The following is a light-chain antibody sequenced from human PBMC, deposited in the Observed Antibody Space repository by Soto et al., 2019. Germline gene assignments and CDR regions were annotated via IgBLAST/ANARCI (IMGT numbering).Light chain of an antibody. CDR2: DAS. J-gene: IGKJ4*01. V-gene: IGKV1-5*01. Sequence: DIPMTQSPYTLSASVGDRVTITCRASQNIINWLAWYQQKPGKAPNLLISDASTLESGVPSRFSGSGSGTEFTLTISRLQPDDFATYYCQQYKSYPLTFGGGTKVDIK. CDR3: QQYKSYPLT. CDR1: QNIINW.